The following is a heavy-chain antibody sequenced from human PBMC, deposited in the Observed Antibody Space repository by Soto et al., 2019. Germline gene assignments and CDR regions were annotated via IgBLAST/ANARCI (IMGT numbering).Heavy chain of an antibody. D-gene: IGHD3-3*01. V-gene: IGHV1-8*01. CDR2: MDPNSGST. J-gene: IGHJ6*02. CDR1: GYAFTSYD. CDR3: ARERKFDFWRKGLDV. Sequence: ASVKVSCKASGYAFTSYDINWVRQAPGQGLEWLGWMDPNSGSTGYAQNFQGRVTMTRNISINTAHMELSSLRSEDTAVYYCARERKFDFWRKGLDVWGQGTTVTVSS.